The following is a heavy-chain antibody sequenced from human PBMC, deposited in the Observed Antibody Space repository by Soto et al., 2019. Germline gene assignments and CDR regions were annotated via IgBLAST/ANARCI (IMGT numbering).Heavy chain of an antibody. Sequence: GGSLRLSCAASGFTFSSYGMHWVRQAPGKGLEWVAVISYDGSNKYYADSVKGRFTISRDNSKNTLYLQMNSLRAEDTAVYYCAKCLYYYYYYMDVWGKGTTVTVSS. V-gene: IGHV3-30*18. J-gene: IGHJ6*03. CDR1: GFTFSSYG. CDR3: AKCLYYYYYYMDV. CDR2: ISYDGSNK.